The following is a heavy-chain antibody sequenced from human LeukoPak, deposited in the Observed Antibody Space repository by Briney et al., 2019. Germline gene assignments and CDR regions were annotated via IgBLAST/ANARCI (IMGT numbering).Heavy chain of an antibody. CDR2: IYPGDSDT. CDR1: GYTFTSYW. J-gene: IGHJ4*02. D-gene: IGHD5-12*01. CDR3: ARRGYSGYDSLDLDY. V-gene: IGHV5-51*01. Sequence: GESLKISCKTSGYTFTSYWIAWVRQMPGKGLEWMGIIYPGDSDTRYSPSFQGQVTISADKSISTAYLQWSSLKASDTAMYYCARRGYSGYDSLDLDYWGQGTLVTVSS.